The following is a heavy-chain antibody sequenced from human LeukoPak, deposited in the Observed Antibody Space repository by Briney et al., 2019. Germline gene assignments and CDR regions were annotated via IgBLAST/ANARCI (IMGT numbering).Heavy chain of an antibody. V-gene: IGHV4-4*07. J-gene: IGHJ4*02. Sequence: SETLSLTCTVSGGSITSYYWSWIRQPAGKGLEWIGRIYTTGSTYYNHFLKSRVTMAVDTPKNQFSLRLSSVTAADTAVYYCARDGFYDSSGYYYNWVFDYWGQGTLVTVSS. CDR2: IYTTGST. CDR3: ARDGFYDSSGYYYNWVFDY. CDR1: GGSITSYY. D-gene: IGHD3-22*01.